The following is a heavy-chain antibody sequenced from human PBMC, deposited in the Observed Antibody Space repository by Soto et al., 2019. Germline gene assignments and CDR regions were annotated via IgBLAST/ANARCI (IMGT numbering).Heavy chain of an antibody. CDR2: IYYSGST. CDR1: GGSISSGGYY. D-gene: IGHD4-17*01. V-gene: IGHV4-31*03. CDR3: ARDGLDYGDRVFHY. Sequence: PSETLSLTCTVSGGSISSGGYYWSWIRQHPGKGLEWIGYIYYSGSTYYNPSLKSRVTISVDTSKNQFSLKLSSVTAADTAVYYCARDGLDYGDRVFHYWGQGTLVTVSS. J-gene: IGHJ4*02.